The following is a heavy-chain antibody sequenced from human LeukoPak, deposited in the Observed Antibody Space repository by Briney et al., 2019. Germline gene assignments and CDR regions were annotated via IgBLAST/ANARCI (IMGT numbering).Heavy chain of an antibody. D-gene: IGHD6-19*01. CDR3: AKTALAVAGIVPVESELDY. Sequence: PGGSLRLSCAASGFIFSSYAMSWVRLAPGKGLEWISVISGSGGRTDYADSVKGRFTISRDNSKNTLYLQMNSLRVEDTAVYYCAKTALAVAGIVPVESELDYWGQGTLVTVSS. V-gene: IGHV3-23*01. CDR1: GFIFSSYA. CDR2: ISGSGGRT. J-gene: IGHJ4*02.